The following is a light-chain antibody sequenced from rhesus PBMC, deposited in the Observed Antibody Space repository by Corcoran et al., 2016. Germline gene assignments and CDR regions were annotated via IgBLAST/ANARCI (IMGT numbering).Light chain of an antibody. V-gene: IGKV1-22*01. CDR3: QQYNSSPLT. CDR1: QSISSW. Sequence: DIQMTQSPSSLSASVGDTVTITCRASQSISSWLAWYQQKPGKAPNLLIYKASKLQSGVPSRFSGSGSGTDFTLTISSLQSEDFATYYCQQYNSSPLTFGGGTKVEL. CDR2: KAS. J-gene: IGKJ4*01.